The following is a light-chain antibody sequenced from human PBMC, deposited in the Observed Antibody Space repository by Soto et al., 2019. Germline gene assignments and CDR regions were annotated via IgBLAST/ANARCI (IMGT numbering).Light chain of an antibody. CDR2: EVN. CDR1: SSDVGAYNS. V-gene: IGLV2-8*01. Sequence: QSALTQPPSASGSPGQSVTISCTGNSSDVGAYNSVSWYQQHPGKAPRLMIYEVNKRPSGVPDRFSGSKSGNMASLTVSGLQAEDEADYYCNSHGGSNNFWVFGGGTKLTVL. J-gene: IGLJ3*02. CDR3: NSHGGSNNFWV.